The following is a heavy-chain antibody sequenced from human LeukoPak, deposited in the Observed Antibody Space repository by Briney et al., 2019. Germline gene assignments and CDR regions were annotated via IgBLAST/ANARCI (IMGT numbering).Heavy chain of an antibody. D-gene: IGHD6-19*01. Sequence: SEKVSCKASGGTFSSYAISWVRQAPGQGLEWMGRIIPILGIANYAQKFQGRVTITADKSTSTAYMELSSLRSEDTAVYYCARDIAVAGTSYFDYWGQGTLVTVSS. CDR2: IIPILGIA. CDR1: GGTFSSYA. V-gene: IGHV1-69*04. J-gene: IGHJ4*02. CDR3: ARDIAVAGTSYFDY.